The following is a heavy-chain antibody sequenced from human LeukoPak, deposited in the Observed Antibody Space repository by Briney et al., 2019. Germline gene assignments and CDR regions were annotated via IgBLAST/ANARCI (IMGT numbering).Heavy chain of an antibody. CDR3: ARDFLPGMDV. Sequence: GGSLRLSCAASGFTFSSYGMHWVRQAPGKGLEWVAVISYDGSNKYYADSVKGRFTISRDNSKNTLYLQMNSLRDEDTAVYFCARDFLPGMDVWGQGTTVTVSS. CDR1: GFTFSSYG. V-gene: IGHV3-30*03. CDR2: ISYDGSNK. J-gene: IGHJ6*02.